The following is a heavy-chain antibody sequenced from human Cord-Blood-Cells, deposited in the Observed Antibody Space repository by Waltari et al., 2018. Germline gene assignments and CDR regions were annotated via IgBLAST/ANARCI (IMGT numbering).Heavy chain of an antibody. D-gene: IGHD6-13*01. V-gene: IGHV3-49*05. CDR2: IRSKAYGGTT. CDR1: GFTFGDYA. J-gene: IGHJ4*02. CDR3: TRATLLYSSSWYRYFDY. Sequence: EVQLVESGGGLVKPGRSMRLYCTASGFTFGDYAMSWFRPAPGKGMEWVGFIRSKAYGGTTEYAASVKGRFTISRDDSKSIAYLQMNSLKTEDTAVYYCTRATLLYSSSWYRYFDYWGQGTLVTVSS.